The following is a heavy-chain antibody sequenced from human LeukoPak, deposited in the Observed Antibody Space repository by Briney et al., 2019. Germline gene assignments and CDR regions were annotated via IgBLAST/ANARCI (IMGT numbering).Heavy chain of an antibody. D-gene: IGHD4-11*01. J-gene: IGHJ4*02. CDR1: GYSIRSVYQ. CDR2: INYSGRT. CDR3: ARAEINDYNRY. Sequence: SETLSLTCSVSGYSIRSVYQWGWIRQAPGKGLEWIGSINYSGRTYDNPSLKSRVTISIDTSKNQIFLKLRSTTAADTAHYYCARAEINDYNRYWGQGILVIVSS. V-gene: IGHV4-38-2*01.